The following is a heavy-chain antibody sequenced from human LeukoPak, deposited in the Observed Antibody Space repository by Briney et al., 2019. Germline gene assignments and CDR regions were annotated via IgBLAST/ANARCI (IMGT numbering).Heavy chain of an antibody. CDR3: AKDQDYHDSSGYYDY. Sequence: PGGSLRLSCAASGFTFSSYAMSWVRQAPGKGLEWVSAISGSGGSTYYADSVKGRFTISRDNSKNTLYLQMNSLRAEDTAVYYCAKDQDYHDSSGYYDYWGQGTLVTVSS. J-gene: IGHJ4*02. CDR2: ISGSGGST. CDR1: GFTFSSYA. D-gene: IGHD3-22*01. V-gene: IGHV3-23*01.